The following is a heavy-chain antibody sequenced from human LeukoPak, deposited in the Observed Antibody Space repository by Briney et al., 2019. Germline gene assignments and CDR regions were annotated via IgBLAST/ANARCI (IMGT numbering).Heavy chain of an antibody. V-gene: IGHV4-34*01. J-gene: IGHJ5*02. CDR1: GGSFSGYY. CDR2: INHSGST. CDR3: ARDGGGITIFGVVSNWFDP. D-gene: IGHD3-3*01. Sequence: PSETLSLTCAVYGGSFSGYYWSWIRQPPGKGLEWIGEINHSGSTNYNPSLKSRVTISVDTSKNQFSLKLSSVTAADTAVYYCARDGGGITIFGVVSNWFDPWGQGTLVTVSS.